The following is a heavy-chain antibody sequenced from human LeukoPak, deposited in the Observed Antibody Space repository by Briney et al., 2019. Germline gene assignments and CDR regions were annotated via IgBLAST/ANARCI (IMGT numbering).Heavy chain of an antibody. CDR1: GYTFTSYY. V-gene: IGHV1-46*01. J-gene: IGHJ5*02. Sequence: GASVKVSCKASGYTFTSYYMHWVRQAPGQGLEWMGIINPSGGSTSYAQKFQGRVTVTRDMSTSTVYMELSSLRSEDTAVYYCARVTHDYGNSPVRFDPWGQGTLVTVSS. CDR3: ARVTHDYGNSPVRFDP. CDR2: INPSGGST. D-gene: IGHD4-11*01.